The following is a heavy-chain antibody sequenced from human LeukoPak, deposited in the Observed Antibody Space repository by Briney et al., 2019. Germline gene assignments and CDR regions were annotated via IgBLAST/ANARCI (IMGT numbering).Heavy chain of an antibody. CDR2: ISAYNGNT. V-gene: IGHV1-18*01. J-gene: IGHJ6*02. Sequence: GASVKVSCKASGYTFTSYGISWVRQAPGQGLEWMGWISAYNGNTNYAQKLQGRVTMTTDTSTSTAYMELRSLRSDDTAVYYCARDTGRNIVVVPAATLLPALPLYYYYGMDVWGQGTTVTVSS. CDR3: ARDTGRNIVVVPAATLLPALPLYYYYGMDV. D-gene: IGHD2-2*01. CDR1: GYTFTSYG.